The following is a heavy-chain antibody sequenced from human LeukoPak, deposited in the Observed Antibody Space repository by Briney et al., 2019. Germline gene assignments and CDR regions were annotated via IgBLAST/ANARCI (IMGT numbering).Heavy chain of an antibody. D-gene: IGHD3-3*01. CDR2: IYYSGST. Sequence: SETLSLTCTVSGGSISSSSYYWGWIRQPPGKGLEWIGSIYYSGSTYYNPSLKSRVTIPVDTSKNQFSLKLSSVTAADTAVYYCARLRYDFWSGYYTPGDYWGQGTLVTVSS. J-gene: IGHJ4*02. V-gene: IGHV4-39*01. CDR3: ARLRYDFWSGYYTPGDY. CDR1: GGSISSSSYY.